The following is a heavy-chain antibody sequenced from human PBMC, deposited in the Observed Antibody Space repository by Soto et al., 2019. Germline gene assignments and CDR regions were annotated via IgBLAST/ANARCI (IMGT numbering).Heavy chain of an antibody. CDR3: ATGAPDRKGSGGYYGVDV. Sequence: VSVKVSCKVSGYTLTELSMHWVRQAPGKGLEWMGGFDPEDGETIYAQKFQGRVTMTEDTSTDTAYMVLSSLRSEDTAVKYCATGAPDRKGSGGYYGVDVWGQGTTVTVSS. V-gene: IGHV1-24*01. D-gene: IGHD3-10*01. CDR1: GYTLTELS. CDR2: FDPEDGET. J-gene: IGHJ6*02.